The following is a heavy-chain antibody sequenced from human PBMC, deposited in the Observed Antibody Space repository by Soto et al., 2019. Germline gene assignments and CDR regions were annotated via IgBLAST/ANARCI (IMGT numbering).Heavy chain of an antibody. CDR3: ARCCASGSYFCDY. V-gene: IGHV3-53*01. CDR2: IYSDGTT. J-gene: IGHJ4*02. D-gene: IGHD3-10*01. Sequence: GGSLRLSCAPSGITVSAYYMSWVRQAPGEGLEWVSLIYSDGTTYYADSVKGRFTISRDDSKNTLYLQMSSLRVEDTAVYYCARCCASGSYFCDYWGQGTLVTVSS. CDR1: GITVSAYY.